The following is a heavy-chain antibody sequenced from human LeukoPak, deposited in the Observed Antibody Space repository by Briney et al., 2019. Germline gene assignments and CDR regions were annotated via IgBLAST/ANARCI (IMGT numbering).Heavy chain of an antibody. D-gene: IGHD2-15*01. CDR2: ISSSSSYI. Sequence: GGSLSLSCAASGFTFSSYSMNWVRQAPGKGLEWVSSISSSSSYIYYADSVKGRFTISRDNAKNSLYLQMNSLRAEDTAVYYCARRPGGLLPHFDYWGQGTLVTVSS. CDR3: ARRPGGLLPHFDY. CDR1: GFTFSSYS. J-gene: IGHJ4*02. V-gene: IGHV3-21*01.